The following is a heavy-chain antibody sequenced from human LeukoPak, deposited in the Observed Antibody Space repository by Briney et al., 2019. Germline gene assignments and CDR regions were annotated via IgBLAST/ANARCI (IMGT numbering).Heavy chain of an antibody. CDR1: GFTFSSYS. D-gene: IGHD2-15*01. Sequence: GGSLRLSCAASGFTFSSYSMNWVRQAPGKGLEWVSYISSSSSTIYYADSVKGRFTISRDNAKNSLYLQMNSLRAEDTAVYYCARVRCSGGSCYSGYYYGMDVWGQGTTVTVSS. CDR2: ISSSSSTI. CDR3: ARVRCSGGSCYSGYYYGMDV. J-gene: IGHJ6*02. V-gene: IGHV3-48*04.